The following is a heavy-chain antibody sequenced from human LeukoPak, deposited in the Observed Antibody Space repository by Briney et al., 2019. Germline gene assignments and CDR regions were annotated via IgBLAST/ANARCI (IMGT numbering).Heavy chain of an antibody. D-gene: IGHD3-10*01. J-gene: IGHJ5*02. CDR2: INHSGST. V-gene: IGHV4-34*01. CDR3: ARQLRNWFDP. Sequence: SETLSLTCAVYGGSFSGYYWSWIRQPPGKGLEWIGEINHSGSTNYNPSLKSRVTISVDTSKNQFSLKLSSVTAADTAVYYCARQLRNWFDPWGQGTLVTVSS. CDR1: GGSFSGYY.